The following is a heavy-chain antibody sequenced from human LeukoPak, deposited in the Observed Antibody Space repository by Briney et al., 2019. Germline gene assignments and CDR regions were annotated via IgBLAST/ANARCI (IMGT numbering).Heavy chain of an antibody. J-gene: IGHJ4*02. Sequence: GGSLRLFCAASGFTFSSYGMHWVRQAPGKGREWVAVIWYDGSNKYYADSVKGRFTISRDNSKDTLYLQMNSMRAEDTAVYYCAKEDIVVVPAGLDYWGQGTLVTVSS. CDR1: GFTFSSYG. V-gene: IGHV3-33*06. CDR3: AKEDIVVVPAGLDY. CDR2: IWYDGSNK. D-gene: IGHD2-2*01.